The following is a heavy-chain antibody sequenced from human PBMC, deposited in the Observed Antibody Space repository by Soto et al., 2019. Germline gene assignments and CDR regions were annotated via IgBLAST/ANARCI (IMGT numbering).Heavy chain of an antibody. CDR3: ASSVYDSSGYHWFDP. J-gene: IGHJ5*02. V-gene: IGHV1-69*13. CDR1: GGTFSSYA. Sequence: ASVKVSCKASGGTFSSYAISWVRQAPGQGLEWMGGIIPIFGTANYARKFQGRVTITADESTSTAYMELSSRRSEDTAVYYCASSVYDSSGYHWFDPWGQGTLVTVSS. D-gene: IGHD3-22*01. CDR2: IIPIFGTA.